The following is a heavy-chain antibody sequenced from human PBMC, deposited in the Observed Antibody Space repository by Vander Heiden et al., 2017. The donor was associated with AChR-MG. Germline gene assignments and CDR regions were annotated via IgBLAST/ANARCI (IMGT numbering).Heavy chain of an antibody. CDR1: GFTFDDYA. Sequence: EVQPVESGGGLVQPGRSLRLSCAASGFTFDDYAMHWVRQAPGKGLEWVSGISWNSGSIGYADSVKGRFTISRDNAKNSLYLQMNSLRAEDTALYYCAKDIGLRPVGGPVDYWGQGTLVTVSS. D-gene: IGHD1-26*01. CDR2: ISWNSGSI. CDR3: AKDIGLRPVGGPVDY. J-gene: IGHJ4*02. V-gene: IGHV3-9*01.